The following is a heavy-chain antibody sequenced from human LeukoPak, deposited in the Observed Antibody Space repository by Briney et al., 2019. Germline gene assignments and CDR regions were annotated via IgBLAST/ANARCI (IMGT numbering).Heavy chain of an antibody. J-gene: IGHJ4*02. Sequence: ASVKVSCKASGYTFTNYAITWVRQAPGQGLEWMGWISGYQGSTKYAQNFQGRLTMTIDTSASTAYMDLRSLRSDDTAIYFCARSDLGTITAGHFNYWGQGTLVAVSS. CDR2: ISGYQGST. D-gene: IGHD5-24*01. V-gene: IGHV1-18*01. CDR3: ARSDLGTITAGHFNY. CDR1: GYTFTNYA.